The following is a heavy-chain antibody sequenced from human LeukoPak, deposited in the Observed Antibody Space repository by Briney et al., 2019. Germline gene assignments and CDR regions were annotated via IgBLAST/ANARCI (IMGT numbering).Heavy chain of an antibody. CDR1: GGSFSGYY. Sequence: SETLSLTCAVYGGSFSGYYWSWIRQPPGKGLEWIGEINHSGSTNYNPSPKSRVTISVDTSKNQFSLKLSSVTAADTAVYYCASLYYYGSGSSDYWGQGTLVTVSS. CDR2: INHSGST. D-gene: IGHD3-10*01. J-gene: IGHJ4*02. V-gene: IGHV4-34*01. CDR3: ASLYYYGSGSSDY.